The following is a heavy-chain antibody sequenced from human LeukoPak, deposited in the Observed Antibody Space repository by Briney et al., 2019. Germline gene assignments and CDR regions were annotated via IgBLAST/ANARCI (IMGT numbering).Heavy chain of an antibody. D-gene: IGHD2-2*01. CDR2: ISGSGGST. CDR1: GFTFSSYA. V-gene: IGHV3-23*01. J-gene: IGHJ6*02. Sequence: GGSLRLSCAASGFTFSSYAMSWVRQAPGKGLEWVSAISGSGGSTYYADSVKGRFTISRDNSKNTLYLQMNSLRAEDTAVYYCAKDGGVYCSSTSCTPLGMDVWGQGTTVTVSS. CDR3: AKDGGVYCSSTSCTPLGMDV.